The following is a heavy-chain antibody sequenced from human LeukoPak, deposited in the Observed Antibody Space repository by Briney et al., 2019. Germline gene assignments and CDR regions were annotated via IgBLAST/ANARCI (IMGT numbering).Heavy chain of an antibody. CDR1: GGSISRNY. Sequence: SDTLSLTCTVSGGSISRNYGSWIRQPTGKGVEWIGYIYYSGSTNYNPSLKSRVTISLHTSKNQYSLNLSSVAAADTGVYYCARHQEWLQSFGGQSRGYFALWVRAALVT. CDR2: IYYSGST. V-gene: IGHV4-59*07. CDR3: ARHQEWLQSFGGQSRGYFAL. J-gene: IGHJ2*01. D-gene: IGHD5-24*01.